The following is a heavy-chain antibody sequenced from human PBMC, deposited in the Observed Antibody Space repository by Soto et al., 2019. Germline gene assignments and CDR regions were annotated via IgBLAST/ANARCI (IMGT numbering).Heavy chain of an antibody. J-gene: IGHJ6*04. V-gene: IGHV4-31*01. D-gene: IGHD2-2*01. CDR3: ARAPRGGSSTPKPNVDV. Sequence: QVQLQESGPGLVKPSQTLSLTCTVSGGSISSGGNYWGWIRQHPGKGLEWIGYIYYTGSTYYNPSLKRPVSISLDTSKNQFSLTLSSVTAADSAVYYCARAPRGGSSTPKPNVDVWGKGTRVTVSS. CDR1: GGSISSGGNY. CDR2: IYYTGST.